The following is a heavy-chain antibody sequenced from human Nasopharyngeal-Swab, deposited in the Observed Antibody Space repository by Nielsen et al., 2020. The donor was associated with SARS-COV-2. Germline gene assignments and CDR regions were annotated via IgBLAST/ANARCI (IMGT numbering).Heavy chain of an antibody. V-gene: IGHV1-18*01. CDR2: ISAYNGNT. CDR3: ARAPVVVPAASGLAFNY. J-gene: IGHJ4*02. D-gene: IGHD2-2*01. CDR1: GYTFTSYG. Sequence: ASGKVSCKASGYTFTSYGISWVRQDPGQGIEWMGWISAYNGNTNYAQKLQGRVTMTTDTSTSTAYMELRSLRSDDTAVYYCARAPVVVPAASGLAFNYWGQGTLVTVSS.